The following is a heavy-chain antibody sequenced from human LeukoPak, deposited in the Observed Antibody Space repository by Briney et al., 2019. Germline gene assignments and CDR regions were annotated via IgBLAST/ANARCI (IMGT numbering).Heavy chain of an antibody. Sequence: GGSLRLSCVASELPFSTYWMSWVRQAPGKGLEWVANIKQDGSEKYYVDSVKGRFTISRDNAKNSLYLQMNSMRAEDTAVYYCARTEDTAMVTRTFDYWGQGTLVTVSS. D-gene: IGHD5-18*01. CDR1: ELPFSTYW. CDR3: ARTEDTAMVTRTFDY. CDR2: IKQDGSEK. J-gene: IGHJ4*02. V-gene: IGHV3-7*01.